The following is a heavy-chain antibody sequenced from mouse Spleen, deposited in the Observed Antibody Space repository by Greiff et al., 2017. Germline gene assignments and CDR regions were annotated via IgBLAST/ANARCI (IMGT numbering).Heavy chain of an antibody. CDR3: ARGGYYDSSGAMDY. J-gene: IGHJ4*01. CDR1: GFTFSDYY. V-gene: IGHV5-4*02. D-gene: IGHD2-4*01. CDR2: ISDGGSYT. Sequence: EVKLMESGGGLVKPGGSLKLSCAASGFTFSDYYMYWVRQTPEKRLEWVATISDGGSYTYYPDSVKGRFTISRDNAKNNLYLQMSSLKSEDTAMYYCARGGYYDSSGAMDYWGQGTSVTVSS.